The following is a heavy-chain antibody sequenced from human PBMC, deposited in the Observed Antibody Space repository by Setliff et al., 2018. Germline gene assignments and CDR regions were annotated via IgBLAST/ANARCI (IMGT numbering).Heavy chain of an antibody. J-gene: IGHJ4*02. D-gene: IGHD2-8*02. CDR3: ARDRLTSARYWTSDY. CDR2: ISHGGATK. CDR1: GFPLYTYD. Sequence: GGSLRLSCETSGFPLYTYDMNWVRQAPGKALEWISFISHGGATKYYADSVKGRFTISRDNAKNSVFLDMNSLRVDDTATYYCARDRLTSARYWTSDYWGQGTLVTVS. V-gene: IGHV3-48*01.